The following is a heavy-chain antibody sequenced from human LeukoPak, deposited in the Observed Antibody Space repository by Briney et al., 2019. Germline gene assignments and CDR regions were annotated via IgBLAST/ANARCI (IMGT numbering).Heavy chain of an antibody. CDR1: GYTFTSYY. CDR3: ARDPGVEMATKQPFGVYYYYMDV. V-gene: IGHV1-46*01. J-gene: IGHJ6*03. CDR2: INPSGGST. D-gene: IGHD5-24*01. Sequence: ASVKVSCKASGYTFTSYYMHWVRQAPGQGLEWMGIINPSGGSTSYAQKFQGRVTMTRDMSTSTVYMGLSSLRSEDTAVYYCARDPGVEMATKQPFGVYYYYMDVWGKGTTVTVSS.